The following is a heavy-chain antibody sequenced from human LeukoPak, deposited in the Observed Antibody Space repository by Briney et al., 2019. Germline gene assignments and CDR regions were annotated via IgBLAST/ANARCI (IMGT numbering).Heavy chain of an antibody. CDR1: GFTFSSYS. V-gene: IGHV3-21*01. Sequence: GGSLRLSCAASGFTFSSYSMNWVRQAPGKGLGWVSSISSSSSYIYYADSVKGRFTISRDNAKNSLYLQMNSLRAEDTAVYYCARFDYDYVWGRRGYWGQGTLVTVSS. CDR3: ARFDYDYVWGRRGY. CDR2: ISSSSSYI. D-gene: IGHD3-16*01. J-gene: IGHJ4*02.